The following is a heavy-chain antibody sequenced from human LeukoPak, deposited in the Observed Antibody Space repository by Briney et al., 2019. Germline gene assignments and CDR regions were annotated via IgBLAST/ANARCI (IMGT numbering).Heavy chain of an antibody. D-gene: IGHD2-2*02. CDR1: GFTFSSYS. CDR2: ISSSSSYI. CDR3: ARPYCSSTSCYTGIGY. Sequence: GGSLRPSCAASGFTFSSYSMNWVRQAPGKGLEWVSSISSSSSYIYYADSVKGRFTISRDNAKNSLYLQMNSLRAEDTAVYYCARPYCSSTSCYTGIGYWGQGTLVTVSS. J-gene: IGHJ4*02. V-gene: IGHV3-21*01.